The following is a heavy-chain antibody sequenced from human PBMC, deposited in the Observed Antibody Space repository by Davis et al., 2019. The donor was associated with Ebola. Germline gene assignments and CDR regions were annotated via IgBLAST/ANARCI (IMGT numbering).Heavy chain of an antibody. CDR1: GFTASSNY. CDR2: IYSGGST. CDR3: AKGDYDFWSGWADY. D-gene: IGHD3-3*01. V-gene: IGHV3-53*05. Sequence: PGGFLRLSCAASGFTASSNYMSWVRQAPGKGLEWVSVIYSGGSTYYADSVKGRFTISRDNSKNSLYLQMNSLRTEDTALYYCAKGDYDFWSGWADYWGQGTLVTVSS. J-gene: IGHJ4*02.